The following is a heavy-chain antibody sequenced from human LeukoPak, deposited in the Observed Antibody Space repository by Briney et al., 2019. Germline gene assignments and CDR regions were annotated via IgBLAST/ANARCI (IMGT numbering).Heavy chain of an antibody. Sequence: SETLSLTCTVSGGSISSSSYYWGWIRQPPGKELEWIGSIYYSGSTYYNPSLKSRVTISVDTSKNQFSLKLSSVTAADTAVYYCARLRPTTIFGVVIIQHLDYWGQGTLVTASS. CDR1: GGSISSSSYY. V-gene: IGHV4-39*01. D-gene: IGHD3-3*01. CDR3: ARLRPTTIFGVVIIQHLDY. J-gene: IGHJ4*02. CDR2: IYYSGST.